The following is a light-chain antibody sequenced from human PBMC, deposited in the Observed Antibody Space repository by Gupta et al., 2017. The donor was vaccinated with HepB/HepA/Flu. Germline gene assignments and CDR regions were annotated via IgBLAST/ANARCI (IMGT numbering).Light chain of an antibody. CDR1: NHDVRSYNL. V-gene: IGLV2-23*02. CDR3: CSYGGSGPLV. J-gene: IGLJ2*01. Sequence: QSALTQPASVAGSPGQSLSIPCTGPNHDVRSYNLVSWYQQPPGDGHKLIIYEVTKRTAGVSNRFSGSKAGNTASLTISGLTEEDDADYYGCSYGGSGPLVFGGGTKVTVL. CDR2: EVT.